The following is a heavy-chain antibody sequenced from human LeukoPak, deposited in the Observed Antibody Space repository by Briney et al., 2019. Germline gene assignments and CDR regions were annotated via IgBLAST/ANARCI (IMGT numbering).Heavy chain of an antibody. CDR2: IYHSGST. CDR1: GGSISSSNW. Sequence: PSETLSLTCAVSGGSISSSNWWSWVRQPPGKGLEWIGEIYHSGSTNYNPSLKSRVTISVDKSKNQFSLKLSSVTAADTAVYYCARLPFSIVVVTAQPHLLDAFDIWGQGTMVTVSS. CDR3: ARLPFSIVVVTAQPHLLDAFDI. J-gene: IGHJ3*02. V-gene: IGHV4-4*02. D-gene: IGHD2-21*02.